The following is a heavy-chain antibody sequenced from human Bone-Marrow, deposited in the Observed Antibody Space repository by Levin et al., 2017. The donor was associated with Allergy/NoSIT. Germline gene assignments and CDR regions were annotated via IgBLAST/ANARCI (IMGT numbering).Heavy chain of an antibody. CDR3: ARLRGYSYGYADY. Sequence: SCAASGFISSSYSMNWVRQAPGKGLEWVSYISGSGNTIDYADSVKGRFTISRDNAKNSLYLQMNSLRPEDTAVYYCARLRGYSYGYADYWGQGTLVTVSS. J-gene: IGHJ4*02. CDR1: GFISSSYS. CDR2: ISGSGNTI. V-gene: IGHV3-48*01. D-gene: IGHD5-18*01.